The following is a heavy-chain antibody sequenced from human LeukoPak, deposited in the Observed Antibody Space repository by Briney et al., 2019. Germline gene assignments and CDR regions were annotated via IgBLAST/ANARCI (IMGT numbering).Heavy chain of an antibody. D-gene: IGHD5-18*01. CDR3: AKGRIQSYMAPEY. J-gene: IGHJ4*02. CDR2: ISSSRRGI. CDR1: GFSFSSFG. Sequence: TGGSLRLSCAASGFSFSSFGFNWVRQAPGKGLEWISYISSSRRGIYYADSVKGRFTISRDNSKNTLYLQMNSLRAEDTAVYYCAKGRIQSYMAPEYWGQGTLVTVSS. V-gene: IGHV3-48*01.